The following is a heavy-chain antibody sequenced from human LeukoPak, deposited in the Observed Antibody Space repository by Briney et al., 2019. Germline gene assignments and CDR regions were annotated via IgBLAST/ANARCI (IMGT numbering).Heavy chain of an antibody. CDR2: IYYTGIT. Sequence: PSETLSLTCTVSGASINSHYWSWIRQPPGKGLEWIGYIYYTGITNFSPSLKSRVATSIDSSKNQVSLKLTSVTAADTAVYYCASLGGTYDYWGQGALVTVSS. D-gene: IGHD1-26*01. CDR1: GASINSHY. V-gene: IGHV4-59*08. CDR3: ASLGGTYDY. J-gene: IGHJ4*02.